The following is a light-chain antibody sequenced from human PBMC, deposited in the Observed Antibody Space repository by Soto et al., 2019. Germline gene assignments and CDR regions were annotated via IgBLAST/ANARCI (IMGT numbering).Light chain of an antibody. Sequence: QSVLTQPASVSGSPGQSITISCTGTSSDVGGYNFVSWYQQHPGTAPKLMIYDVSNRPSGVSNRFSGSKSGNTASLTISGLQPEDEADYYCSSYTSSSTVVFGAGTKLTVL. J-gene: IGLJ2*01. CDR3: SSYTSSSTVV. CDR1: SSDVGGYNF. CDR2: DVS. V-gene: IGLV2-14*01.